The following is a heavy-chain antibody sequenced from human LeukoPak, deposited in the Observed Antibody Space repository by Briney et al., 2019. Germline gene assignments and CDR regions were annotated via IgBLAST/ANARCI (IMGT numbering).Heavy chain of an antibody. V-gene: IGHV4-4*07. CDR2: IHTSGNT. CDR3: ARVVRSSSFNRGYYYGMDV. Sequence: SETLSLTRAVSVGSISSYFWSWIRQSAGKGLEWIGRIHTSGNTNYNPSLKSRVTMSVDTSENQFSLKLSSVTAADTAVYYCARVVRSSSFNRGYYYGMDVWGQGTTVTVSS. D-gene: IGHD6-13*01. J-gene: IGHJ6*02. CDR1: VGSISSYF.